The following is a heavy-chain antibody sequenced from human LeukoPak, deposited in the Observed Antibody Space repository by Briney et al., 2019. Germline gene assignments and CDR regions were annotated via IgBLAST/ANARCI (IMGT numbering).Heavy chain of an antibody. D-gene: IGHD3-10*01. V-gene: IGHV3-66*01. J-gene: IGHJ1*01. Sequence: PGGSLRLSCAASGFTFSSTYMSWVRQAPGKGLEWVSVIYSGGSTYYADSLKGRFTVSRDSSKNTLYLQMNSLGAEDTAVYYCAILPRGDSWGQGTLVTVSS. CDR2: IYSGGST. CDR3: AILPRGDS. CDR1: GFTFSSTY.